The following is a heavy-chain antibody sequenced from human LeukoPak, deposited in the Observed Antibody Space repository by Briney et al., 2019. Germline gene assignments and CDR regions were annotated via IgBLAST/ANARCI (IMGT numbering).Heavy chain of an antibody. D-gene: IGHD2-21*02. CDR3: ARRSDPGDFDY. Sequence: SETLSLTCAVYGGSFSGYYWSWTRQPPGKGLEWIGEINHSGSTNYNPSLKSRVTISVDTSKNQFSLKLSSVTAADTAVYYCARRSDPGDFDYWGQGTLVTVSS. CDR2: INHSGST. J-gene: IGHJ4*02. V-gene: IGHV4-34*01. CDR1: GGSFSGYY.